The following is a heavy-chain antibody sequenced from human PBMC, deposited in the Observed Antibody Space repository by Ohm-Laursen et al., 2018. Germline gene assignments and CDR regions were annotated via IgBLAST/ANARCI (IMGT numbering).Heavy chain of an antibody. D-gene: IGHD3-22*01. V-gene: IGHV3-23*01. Sequence: SLRLSCSASGFSFSNYGMHWVRQAPGKGLEWVSAISGSGGSTYYADSVKGRFTISRDNSKNTLYLQMNSLRAEDTAVYYCAKNYDSSGYYFDPWGQGTLVTVSS. CDR3: AKNYDSSGYYFDP. CDR2: ISGSGGST. J-gene: IGHJ5*02. CDR1: GFSFSNYG.